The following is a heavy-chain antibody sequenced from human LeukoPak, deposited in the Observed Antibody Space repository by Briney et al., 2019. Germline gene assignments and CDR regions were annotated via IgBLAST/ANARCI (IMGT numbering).Heavy chain of an antibody. CDR1: GYTFTGYY. V-gene: IGHV3-23*01. CDR3: ANPDY. CDR2: ISGSGGST. J-gene: IGHJ4*02. Sequence: SCKASGYTFTGYYMHWVRQAPGKGLEWVSAISGSGGSTYYADSVKGRFTISRDNSKNTLYLQMNSLRAEDTAVYYCANPDYWGQGTLVTVSS.